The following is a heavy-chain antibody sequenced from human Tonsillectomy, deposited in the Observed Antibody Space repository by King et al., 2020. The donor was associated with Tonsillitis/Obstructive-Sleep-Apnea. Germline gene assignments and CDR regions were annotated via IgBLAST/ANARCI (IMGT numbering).Heavy chain of an antibody. Sequence: VQLQQWGAGLLKPSETLSLTCAVYGGSFSGYYWLWIRQPPGKGLEWIGEINHSGSTNYNPSLKSRVTISVDTPKNQFSLKLSSVTAADTAVYYCTRDPLMQKTQKGRYYMDAWGKGTTVTVSS. CDR2: INHSGST. CDR1: GGSFSGYY. CDR3: TRDPLMQKTQKGRYYMDA. V-gene: IGHV4-34*01. J-gene: IGHJ6*03.